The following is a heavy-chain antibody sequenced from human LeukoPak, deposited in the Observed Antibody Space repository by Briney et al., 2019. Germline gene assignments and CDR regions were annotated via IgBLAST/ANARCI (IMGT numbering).Heavy chain of an antibody. V-gene: IGHV1-18*01. Sequence: ASVKLSCKASGYTFTSYGISWVRRAPGHGLGWMGWNSAYNGNTNYAQKLQGRVTMTTDTSPSTAYMELRSLRSDDTAVYYCARESGRGKGFDYCGQGTLVTVSS. CDR2: NSAYNGNT. CDR3: ARESGRGKGFDY. J-gene: IGHJ4*02. CDR1: GYTFTSYG. D-gene: IGHD5-12*01.